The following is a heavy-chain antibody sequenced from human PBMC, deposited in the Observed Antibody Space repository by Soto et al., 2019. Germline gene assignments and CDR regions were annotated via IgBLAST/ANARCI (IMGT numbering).Heavy chain of an antibody. Sequence: QVELQESGPGLVKPSETLSLTCSVSGASITSHYWNWIRQSVGEGLQWIGRVYARGATNYNPSLKSRVTISGDTSKNQFSLKLTSVTAADTAVYYCARSSGDDFFYYGMDVWGHGTTVTVSS. CDR1: GASITSHY. J-gene: IGHJ6*02. CDR3: ARSSGDDFFYYGMDV. D-gene: IGHD4-17*01. V-gene: IGHV4-4*07. CDR2: VYARGAT.